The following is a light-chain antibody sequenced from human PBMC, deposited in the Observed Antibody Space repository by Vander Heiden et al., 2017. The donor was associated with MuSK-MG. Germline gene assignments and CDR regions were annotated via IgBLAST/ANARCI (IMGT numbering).Light chain of an antibody. CDR2: AAS. J-gene: IGKJ1*01. Sequence: DLQITQSPSSLSASVGDRVTITCRASQSISTYLDWYQQKPGKAPKLLIYAASSLQSGVPSRFSGSGSGTDFTLTISSLQPEDFATYYCQQSYSNPRTFGQGTKVEIE. CDR3: QQSYSNPRT. CDR1: QSISTY. V-gene: IGKV1-39*01.